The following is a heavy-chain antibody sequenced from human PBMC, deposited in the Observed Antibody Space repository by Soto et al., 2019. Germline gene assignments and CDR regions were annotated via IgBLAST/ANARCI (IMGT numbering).Heavy chain of an antibody. CDR1: GYTFTSYY. CDR3: ARLLAYCGGDCYSKYYGMDV. Sequence: RASVKVSCKASGYTFTSYYMHWVRQAPGQGLEWMGIINPSGGSTSYAQKFQGRVTMTRDTSTSTVYMELSSLRSEDTAVYYCARLLAYCGGDCYSKYYGMDVWGQGNTVTVSS. D-gene: IGHD2-21*02. CDR2: INPSGGST. J-gene: IGHJ6*02. V-gene: IGHV1-46*01.